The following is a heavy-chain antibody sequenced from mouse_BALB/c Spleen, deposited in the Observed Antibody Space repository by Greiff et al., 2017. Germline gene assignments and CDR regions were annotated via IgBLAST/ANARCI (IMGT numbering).Heavy chain of an antibody. CDR3: ARDLGDYYAMDY. V-gene: IGHV2-9*02. Sequence: VKLVESGPGLVAPSQSLSITCTVSGFSLTSYGVHWVRQPPGKGLEWLGVIWAGGSTNYNSALMSRLSISKDNSKSQVFLKMNSLQTDDTAMYYCARDLGDYYAMDYWGQGTSVTVSS. CDR2: IWAGGST. CDR1: GFSLTSYG. J-gene: IGHJ4*01.